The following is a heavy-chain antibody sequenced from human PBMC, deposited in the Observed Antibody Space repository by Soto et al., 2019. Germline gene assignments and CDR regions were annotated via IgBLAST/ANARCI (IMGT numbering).Heavy chain of an antibody. CDR1: GFTFRTYA. J-gene: IGHJ4*02. CDR3: AKALRLQLRRVLDS. D-gene: IGHD1-7*01. CDR2: LSGSGDTA. Sequence: EVQLLESGGDLVQPGGSLRLSCAASGFTFRTYAMSWVRQAPGKGLEWVSGLSGSGDTAYYGDSVKCRFTVSRDNSDNTLYLQLNSLRADDAAVYYYAKALRLQLRRVLDSWGQGTLVTVSS. V-gene: IGHV3-23*01.